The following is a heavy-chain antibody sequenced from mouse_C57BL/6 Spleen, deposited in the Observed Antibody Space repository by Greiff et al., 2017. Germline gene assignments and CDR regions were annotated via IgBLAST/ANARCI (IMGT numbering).Heavy chain of an antibody. J-gene: IGHJ2*01. CDR2: IDPSDSET. V-gene: IGHV1-52*01. Sequence: QVQLKQPGAELVRPGSSVKLSCKASGYTFTSYWMHWVKQRPIQGLEWIGNIDPSDSETHYNQKFKDKATLTVDKSSSTAYMQLSSLTSEDSAVYYCAREKDYYGNYFDYWGQGTTLTVSS. CDR3: AREKDYYGNYFDY. CDR1: GYTFTSYW. D-gene: IGHD2-1*01.